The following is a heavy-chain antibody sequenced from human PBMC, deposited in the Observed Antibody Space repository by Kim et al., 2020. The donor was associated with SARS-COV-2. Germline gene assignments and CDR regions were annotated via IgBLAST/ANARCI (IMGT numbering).Heavy chain of an antibody. D-gene: IGHD6-19*01. V-gene: IGHV3-73*01. J-gene: IGHJ6*02. CDR1: GFTFSGSA. CDR3: TRRPPTYSSGRLDGMDV. CDR2: IRSKANSYAT. Sequence: GGSLRLSCAASGFTFSGSAMHWVRQASGKGLEWVGRIRSKANSYATAYAASVKGRFTISRDDSKNTAYLQMNSLKTEDTAVYYCTRRPPTYSSGRLDGMDVWGQGTTVTVSS.